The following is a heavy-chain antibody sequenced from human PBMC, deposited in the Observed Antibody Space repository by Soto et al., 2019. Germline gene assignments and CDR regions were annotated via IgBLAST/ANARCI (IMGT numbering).Heavy chain of an antibody. CDR2: ISSTGSPM. CDR1: GFTFKIYD. V-gene: IGHV3-48*03. Sequence: SCEASGFTFKIYDMNWVRQAPGKGLEWVSYISSTGSPMYYAESVKGRFTISRDNAKNSLFLQMNSLRGEDTAIYFCARATRRSTLVRGVTTALDYWGQGALVTVSS. J-gene: IGHJ4*02. D-gene: IGHD3-10*01. CDR3: ARATRRSTLVRGVTTALDY.